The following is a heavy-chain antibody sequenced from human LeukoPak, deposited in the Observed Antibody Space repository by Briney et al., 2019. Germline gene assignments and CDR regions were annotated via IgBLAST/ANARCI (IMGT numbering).Heavy chain of an antibody. CDR2: INPNSGGT. V-gene: IGHV1-2*02. D-gene: IGHD3-10*01. J-gene: IGHJ5*02. Sequence: GASVKVSCKASGYTFTSYYMHWVRQAPGQGLEWMGWINPNSGGTNYAQKFQGRVTMTRDTSISTAHMELSRLRSDDTAVYYCARDFSTYYYGSGSHNWFDPWGQGTLVTVSS. CDR1: GYTFTSYY. CDR3: ARDFSTYYYGSGSHNWFDP.